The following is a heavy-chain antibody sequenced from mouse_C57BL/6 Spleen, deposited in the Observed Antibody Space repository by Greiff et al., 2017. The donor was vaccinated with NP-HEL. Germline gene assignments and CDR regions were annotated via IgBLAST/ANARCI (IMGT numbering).Heavy chain of an antibody. D-gene: IGHD1-1*01. CDR3: DNDGDYGSSSYLDY. CDR2: ISYDGSN. CDR1: GYSITSGYY. Sequence: DVKLQESGPGLVKPSPSLSLTCSVTGYSITSGYYWNWIRQFPGNKLEWMSYISYDGSNNYNTTLKKRISITRDTPKNQFFLKLNSVTTEDTATYYWDNDGDYGSSSYLDYWGQGTTLTVSS. V-gene: IGHV3-6*01. J-gene: IGHJ2*01.